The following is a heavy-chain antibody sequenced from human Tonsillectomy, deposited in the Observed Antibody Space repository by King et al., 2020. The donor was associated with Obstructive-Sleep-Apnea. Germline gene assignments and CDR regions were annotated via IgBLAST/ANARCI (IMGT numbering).Heavy chain of an antibody. D-gene: IGHD3-22*01. J-gene: IGHJ4*02. CDR1: GYSISSGFY. V-gene: IGHV4-38-2*02. CDR2: IYQGWST. CDR3: ARAEYYYDSSGSLPNQHFDY. Sequence: QLQESGPGLVKPSETLSLTCTVSGYSISSGFYRGWIRQPPGKGLKWMGSIYQGWSTSYNPSLKSRVIISVDTSKNQFSLKLSSVTAADTAVYYCARAEYYYDSSGSLPNQHFDYWGQGTLVTVSS.